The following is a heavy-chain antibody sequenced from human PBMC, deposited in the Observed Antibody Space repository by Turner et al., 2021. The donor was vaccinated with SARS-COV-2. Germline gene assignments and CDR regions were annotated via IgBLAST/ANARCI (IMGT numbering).Heavy chain of an antibody. CDR2: LNPRAVST. Sequence: QVQLVQSGAEVKKPGASVKVSCKASGYTFTSYNMHWVRQAPGQGPEWMAMLNPRAVSTHFAQKFQGRVTVTGDTSTSTVSMELSSLTSEDTAVYYCARVAAGPFWYFDLWGRGTLVTVSS. D-gene: IGHD6-13*01. V-gene: IGHV1-46*03. CDR1: GYTFTSYN. CDR3: ARVAAGPFWYFDL. J-gene: IGHJ2*01.